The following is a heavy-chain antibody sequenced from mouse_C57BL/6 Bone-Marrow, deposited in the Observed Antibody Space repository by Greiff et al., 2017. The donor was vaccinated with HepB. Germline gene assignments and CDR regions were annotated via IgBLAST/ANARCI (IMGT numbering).Heavy chain of an antibody. CDR3: TADSSGYTAY. Sequence: DVKLQESGGGLVQPGGSMKLSCVASGFTFSNYWMNWVRQSPEKGLEWVAQIRLKSDNYATHYAESVKGRFTISRDDSKSSVYLQMNNLRAEDTGIYYCTADSSGYTAYWGQGTLVTVSA. V-gene: IGHV6-3*01. D-gene: IGHD3-2*02. CDR1: GFTFSNYW. CDR2: IRLKSDNYAT. J-gene: IGHJ3*01.